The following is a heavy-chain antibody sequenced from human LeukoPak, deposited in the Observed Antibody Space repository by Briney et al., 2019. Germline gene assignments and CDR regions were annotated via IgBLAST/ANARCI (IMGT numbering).Heavy chain of an antibody. Sequence: SETLSLTCTVSGGSISSSSYYWGWIRQPPGKGLEWIGSIYYSGSTYYNPSLKSRVTISVDTSKNQFSLKLSSVTAADTAVYYCARRALVFDGFDIWGQGTMVTVST. V-gene: IGHV4-39*07. CDR2: IYYSGST. CDR3: ARRALVFDGFDI. CDR1: GGSISSSSYY. J-gene: IGHJ3*02. D-gene: IGHD2-2*01.